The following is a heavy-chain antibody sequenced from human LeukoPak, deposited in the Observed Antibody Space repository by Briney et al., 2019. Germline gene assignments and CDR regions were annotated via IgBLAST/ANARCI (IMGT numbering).Heavy chain of an antibody. CDR1: GYTFTSYG. Sequence: ASVKVSCKASGYTFTSYGISWVRQAPGQGLEWMGWISAYNGNTNYAQKLQGRVTMTTDTSTSTAYMELRSLRSDDTAVYYCARDRISLAAAESSHWGQGTMVTVSS. CDR3: ARDRISLAAAESSH. CDR2: ISAYNGNT. V-gene: IGHV1-18*01. J-gene: IGHJ3*01. D-gene: IGHD6-13*01.